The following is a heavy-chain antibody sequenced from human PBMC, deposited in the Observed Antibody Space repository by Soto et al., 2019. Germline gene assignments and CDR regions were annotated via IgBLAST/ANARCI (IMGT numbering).Heavy chain of an antibody. Sequence: ASVKVSCKASGYTFSSIGISWVRQAPGQGLEWMGWISPYKGNTYYAQRLQGRVTMTTDTSTSTAYMELRSLRSDDTAVYYCARDLDGSGNYYTDYWGQGTLVTVSS. J-gene: IGHJ4*02. D-gene: IGHD3-10*01. CDR3: ARDLDGSGNYYTDY. V-gene: IGHV1-18*01. CDR2: ISPYKGNT. CDR1: GYTFSSIG.